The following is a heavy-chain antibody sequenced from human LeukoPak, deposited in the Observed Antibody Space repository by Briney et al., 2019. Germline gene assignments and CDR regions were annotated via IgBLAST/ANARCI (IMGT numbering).Heavy chain of an antibody. CDR3: SRVVPVINWFDP. CDR2: IYYSGST. J-gene: IGHJ5*02. CDR1: GGSISSYY. V-gene: IGHV4-59*01. D-gene: IGHD4-11*01. Sequence: SETLSLTCTVSGGSISSYYWSWIRQPPGKGLEWIGYIYYSGSTNYNPSLKSRVTISVDTSKNQFSLKLSSVTAADTAVYYCSRVVPVINWFDPWGQGTLVTVSS.